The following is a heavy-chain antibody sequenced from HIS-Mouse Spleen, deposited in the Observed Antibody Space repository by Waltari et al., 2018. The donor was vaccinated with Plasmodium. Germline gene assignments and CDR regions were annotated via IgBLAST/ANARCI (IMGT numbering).Heavy chain of an antibody. V-gene: IGHV3-13*01. CDR2: IGNAGET. CDR3: ARGPTYSSSYYFDY. J-gene: IGHJ4*02. D-gene: IGHD6-6*01. Sequence: EVQLVESGGGLVQPGGSLRLSCAASGFTFSSYDMHWVRQATGNSLEWVSAIGNAGETIYPGAVKGRFTISRENAKNALYLQMNSLRAGDTAVYYCARGPTYSSSYYFDYWGQGTLVTVSS. CDR1: GFTFSSYD.